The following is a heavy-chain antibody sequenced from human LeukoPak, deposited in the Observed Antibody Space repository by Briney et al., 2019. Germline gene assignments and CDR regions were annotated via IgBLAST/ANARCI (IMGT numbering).Heavy chain of an antibody. CDR3: ARRMRYCSGGSCYSHSYYMDV. CDR2: IYPGDSDT. V-gene: IGHV5-51*01. Sequence: GESLKISCQGSGYSFTSYWIGWVRQMPGKGLEWMGIIYPGDSDTRYSPSFQGQVAISADKSISTAYLQWSSLKASDTAMYYCARRMRYCSGGSCYSHSYYMDVWGKGTTVTVSS. D-gene: IGHD2-15*01. J-gene: IGHJ6*03. CDR1: GYSFTSYW.